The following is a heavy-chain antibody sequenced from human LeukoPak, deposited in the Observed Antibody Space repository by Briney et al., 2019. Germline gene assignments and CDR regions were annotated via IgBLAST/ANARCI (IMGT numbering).Heavy chain of an antibody. V-gene: IGHV3-11*01. D-gene: IGHD5-18*01. CDR1: GFTFSDYY. J-gene: IGHJ4*02. CDR2: ISSSGRTI. CDR3: ALPPYSYGYNHYFDY. Sequence: GGSLRLSCAASGFTFSDYYMSWIRQAPGKGLEWVSYISSSGRTIYYADSVKGRFTISRDNSKNTLYLQMNSLRAEDTAVYYCALPPYSYGYNHYFDYWGQGTLVTVSS.